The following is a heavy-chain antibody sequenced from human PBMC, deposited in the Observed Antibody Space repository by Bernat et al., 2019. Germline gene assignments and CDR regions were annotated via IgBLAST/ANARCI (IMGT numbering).Heavy chain of an antibody. CDR3: ARGHSPYDAFDI. CDR2: ISSSSSYT. Sequence: QVQLVESGGGLVKPGGSLRLSCAASGFTFSDYYMSWIRQAPGKGLEWVSYISSSSSYTNYGDSVKGRFTISRDNAKNSLYLQMNSLRAEDTAVYYCARGHSPYDAFDIWGQGTMVTVSS. V-gene: IGHV3-11*06. J-gene: IGHJ3*02. D-gene: IGHD5-18*01. CDR1: GFTFSDYY.